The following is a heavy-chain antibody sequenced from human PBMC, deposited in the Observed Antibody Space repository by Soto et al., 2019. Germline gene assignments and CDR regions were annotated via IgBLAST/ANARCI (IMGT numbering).Heavy chain of an antibody. CDR1: GFTFSTYD. CDR3: AKGGQVWLGLGDCVL. D-gene: IGHD3-10*01. Sequence: QVQLVESGGGVVQPGRSLRLSCAASGFTFSTYDIHWVRQAPGTGLEWVAGISFDGGNEDYADSVKGRFTIARDNSKKARCLERHGLRAEERSVYERAKGGQVWLGLGDCVLWGWGTGVSVSS. J-gene: IGHJ2*01. V-gene: IGHV3-30*18. CDR2: ISFDGGNE.